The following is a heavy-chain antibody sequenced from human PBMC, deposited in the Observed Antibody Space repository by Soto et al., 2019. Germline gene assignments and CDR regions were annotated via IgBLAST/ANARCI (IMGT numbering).Heavy chain of an antibody. CDR2: INAGNGNT. D-gene: IGHD3-3*01. CDR3: ARGTTYYDFWSGFKSDYYGMDV. Sequence: ASVKVSCKASGYTFTSYAMHWVRQAPGQRLEWMGWINAGNGNTKYSQKFQGRVTITRDTSASTAYMELSSLRSEDTAVYYCARGTTYYDFWSGFKSDYYGMDVWGQGTTVTVAS. CDR1: GYTFTSYA. J-gene: IGHJ6*02. V-gene: IGHV1-3*01.